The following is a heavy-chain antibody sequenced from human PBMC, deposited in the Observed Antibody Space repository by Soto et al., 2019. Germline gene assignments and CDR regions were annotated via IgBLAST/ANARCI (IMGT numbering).Heavy chain of an antibody. J-gene: IGHJ5*02. D-gene: IGHD3-9*01. CDR1: GGSISSSSYY. V-gene: IGHV4-39*01. CDR2: IFYSGST. Sequence: QLQLQESGPGLVKPSETLSLTCTVSGGSISSSSYYWGWIRQPPGKGLEWIGSIFYSGSTYYNPSRKTRVTTSVDTSENQFALKLTSVTDADTALYYCARQPLPIPLPGWFDPWGQGTLVTVSS. CDR3: ARQPLPIPLPGWFDP.